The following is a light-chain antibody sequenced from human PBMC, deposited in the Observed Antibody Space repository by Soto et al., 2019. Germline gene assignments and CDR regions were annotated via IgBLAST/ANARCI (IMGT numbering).Light chain of an antibody. CDR3: AAWHAYLSACV. J-gene: IGLJ1*01. CDR1: DSNIGSNS. Sequence: QSVLTQPPAASGTAGQVVTISCSGGDSNIGSNSVYWYQHLPRMAPKLLIYYNNQRPSGVPDRFSGSRSGTSASLAIVGLRSEDEAVYYCAAWHAYLSACVFGNGTKVTVL. CDR2: YNN. V-gene: IGLV1-47*02.